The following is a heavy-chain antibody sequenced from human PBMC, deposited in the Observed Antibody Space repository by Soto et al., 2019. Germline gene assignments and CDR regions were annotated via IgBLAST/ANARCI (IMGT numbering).Heavy chain of an antibody. CDR3: ARDPQYKVGETNWFYX. V-gene: IGHV4-4*07. D-gene: IGHD1-26*01. J-gene: IGHJ5*02. Sequence: SDTLSLTFTVSGGSISSYYWSWIRQPAGKGLEWIVRIYTSGSTNYKPYLKSLVTMSVDTSKNQFSLKLSSVTAADTAVYYCARDPQYKVGETNWFYXWGQGTLVTVSX. CDR1: GGSISSYY. CDR2: IYTSGST.